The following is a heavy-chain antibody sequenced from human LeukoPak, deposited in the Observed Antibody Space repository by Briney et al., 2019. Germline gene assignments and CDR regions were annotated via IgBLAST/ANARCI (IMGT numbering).Heavy chain of an antibody. CDR3: VRDGGYYGPDS. CDR1: AFTISFYW. CDR2: INQVASEK. Sequence: PGGSLRLSCAASAFTISFYWMSWVRQAPGKGLEWVANINQVASEKNYVDSVKGRFTISRDNAKNSLYLQMNSVRAEDTAMYYCVRDGGYYGPDSWGQGALVSVSS. V-gene: IGHV3-7*04. J-gene: IGHJ4*02. D-gene: IGHD3-10*01.